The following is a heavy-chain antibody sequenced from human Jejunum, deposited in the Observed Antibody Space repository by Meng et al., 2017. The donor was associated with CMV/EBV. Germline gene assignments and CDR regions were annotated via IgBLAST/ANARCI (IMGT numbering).Heavy chain of an antibody. J-gene: IGHJ4*02. CDR2: FVNYVDT. D-gene: IGHD6-13*01. CDR1: GYTFGSYG. V-gene: IGHV1-18*01. CDR3: ASGGLTGIFDY. Sequence: QVRLVQSGAEVKKPGASVKVSCKASGYTFGSYGICWVRQAPGQGLEWMGWFVNYVDTYPAPKFQGRVTMTTDTHTNTAFMELRSLTSDDTAVYYCASGGLTGIFDYWGQGTLVTVSS.